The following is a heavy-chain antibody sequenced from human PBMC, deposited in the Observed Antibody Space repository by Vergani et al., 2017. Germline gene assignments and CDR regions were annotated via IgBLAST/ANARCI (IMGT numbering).Heavy chain of an antibody. J-gene: IGHJ4*02. V-gene: IGHV4-30-4*01. Sequence: QVQLQESGPGLVKPSQTLSLTRTVSGGSISSGDYYWSWIRQPPGKGLEWIGYIYYSGSTYYNPSLKSRVTISVDTSKNQFSLKLSSVTAADTAVYYCARENQQQQPEYYFDYWGQGTLVTVSS. D-gene: IGHD6-13*01. CDR3: ARENQQQQPEYYFDY. CDR2: IYYSGST. CDR1: GGSISSGDYY.